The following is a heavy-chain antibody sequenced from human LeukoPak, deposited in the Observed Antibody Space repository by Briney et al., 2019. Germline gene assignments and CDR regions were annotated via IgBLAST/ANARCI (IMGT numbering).Heavy chain of an antibody. CDR2: TNIHGTAV. CDR3: ASAYTYVRLGDH. D-gene: IGHD3-16*01. Sequence: VGSLRLSSAVSRLTFSDYWMHWVRQAPGKGLVWVVRTNIHGTAVDYADSVKGRFTISRDNAKNTLFLKMNSLRAEDTAVYYCASAYTYVRLGDHWGQGTLVTVSS. CDR1: RLTFSDYW. V-gene: IGHV3-74*01. J-gene: IGHJ4*02.